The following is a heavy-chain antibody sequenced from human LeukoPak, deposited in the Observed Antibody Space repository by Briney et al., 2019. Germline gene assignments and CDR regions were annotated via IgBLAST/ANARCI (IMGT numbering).Heavy chain of an antibody. CDR1: GFTFGNLG. Sequence: GGSLRLSCAASGFTFGNLGMHWVRQAPGKGLEWVSFIRYDESGKFYADSVKGRFTISRDNSRDTLYLQINSLRVEDTAVYYCVKDLHSTIPGCPDYWGQGTLVTVSS. J-gene: IGHJ4*02. CDR2: IRYDESGK. CDR3: VKDLHSTIPGCPDY. D-gene: IGHD3-9*01. V-gene: IGHV3-30*02.